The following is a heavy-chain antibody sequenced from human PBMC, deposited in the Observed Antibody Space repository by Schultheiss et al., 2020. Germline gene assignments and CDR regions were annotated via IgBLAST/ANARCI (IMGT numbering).Heavy chain of an antibody. D-gene: IGHD6-19*01. V-gene: IGHV3-48*03. Sequence: CGSLRLACAASGFTFSSYEMNWVRQAPGKGLEWVSYISSSGSTIYYADSVKGRFTISRDNAKNSLYLQMNSLRAEDTAVYYCARSPQWLAPNNWFDPWGQGTMVTVSS. J-gene: IGHJ5*02. CDR1: GFTFSSYE. CDR3: ARSPQWLAPNNWFDP. CDR2: ISSSGSTI.